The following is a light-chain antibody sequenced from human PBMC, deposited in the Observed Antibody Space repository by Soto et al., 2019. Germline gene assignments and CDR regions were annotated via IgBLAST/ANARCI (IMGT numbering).Light chain of an antibody. CDR3: QHYNSYSEA. Sequence: DIQMTQSPSTLSASIGDTVNITCRASQSISTWLAWYQQKPGKAPKLLIYKASTLKSGVPSRFSGSGSGTEFTLTISSLQPDDFATYYCQHYNSYSEAFGQGTKVELK. J-gene: IGKJ1*01. CDR1: QSISTW. CDR2: KAS. V-gene: IGKV1-5*03.